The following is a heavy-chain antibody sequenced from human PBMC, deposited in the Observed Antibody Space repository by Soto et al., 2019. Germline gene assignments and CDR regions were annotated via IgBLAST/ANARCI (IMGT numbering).Heavy chain of an antibody. Sequence: GASVKVSCKASEYTFTSYAMHWVRQAPGQRLEWMGWISAGNGNTKYSQKFQGRVTITRDTSASTAYMELSSLRSEDTAVYYCARTRTGYCSSTSCYTPYYYYGMDVWGQGTTVTVSS. CDR2: ISAGNGNT. CDR3: ARTRTGYCSSTSCYTPYYYYGMDV. D-gene: IGHD2-2*02. J-gene: IGHJ6*02. V-gene: IGHV1-3*01. CDR1: EYTFTSYA.